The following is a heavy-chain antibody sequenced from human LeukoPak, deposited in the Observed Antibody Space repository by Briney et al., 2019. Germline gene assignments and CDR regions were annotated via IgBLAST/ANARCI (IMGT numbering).Heavy chain of an antibody. CDR2: INHSGST. D-gene: IGHD7-27*01. V-gene: IGHV4-34*01. CDR3: ARVRRLGIRIGPFDY. Sequence: SETLSLTCAVYGGSFSGYYWSWIRQPPGKGLEWIGEINHSGSTNYNLSLKSRVTISVDTSKNQFSLKLSSVTAADTAVYYCARVRRLGIRIGPFDYWGQGTLVTVSS. CDR1: GGSFSGYY. J-gene: IGHJ4*02.